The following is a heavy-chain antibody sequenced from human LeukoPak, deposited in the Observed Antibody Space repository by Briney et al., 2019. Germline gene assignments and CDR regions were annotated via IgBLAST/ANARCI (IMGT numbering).Heavy chain of an antibody. CDR2: ISAYNGNT. Sequence: GASVMVSCKAPGYTFTSYGISWVRQAPGQGLEWMGWISAYNGNTNYAQKLQGRVTMTTDTSTSTAYMELRSLRSDDTAVYYCARGRYSSSWTPLDYWGQGTLVTVSS. CDR3: ARGRYSSSWTPLDY. J-gene: IGHJ4*02. CDR1: GYTFTSYG. D-gene: IGHD6-13*01. V-gene: IGHV1-18*01.